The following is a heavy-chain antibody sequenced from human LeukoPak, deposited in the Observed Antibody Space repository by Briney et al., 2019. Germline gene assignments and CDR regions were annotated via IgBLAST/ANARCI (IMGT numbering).Heavy chain of an antibody. CDR1: GFTFSSYS. Sequence: GGPLRLSCAASGFTFSSYSMNWVRQAPGEGLEWVSSISSSSSYIYYADSVKGRFTISRDNAKNSLYLQMNSLRAEDTAVYYCAKARPPLRLGELWLDYWGQGTLGTVSS. J-gene: IGHJ4*02. CDR2: ISSSSSYI. CDR3: AKARPPLRLGELWLDY. D-gene: IGHD3-16*01. V-gene: IGHV3-21*01.